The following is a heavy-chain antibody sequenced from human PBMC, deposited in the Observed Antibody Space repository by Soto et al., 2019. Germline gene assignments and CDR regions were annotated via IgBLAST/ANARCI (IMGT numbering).Heavy chain of an antibody. J-gene: IGHJ4*02. CDR3: VRARFAYFDPPASDY. CDR2: ITTFNGKT. V-gene: IGHV1-18*01. D-gene: IGHD3-9*01. CDR1: NYPFINFG. Sequence: QVQLVQSGAEVKKPGASVKVSCKASNYPFINFGISWVRQAPGQGLEWMGWITTFNGKTNYAQKFQGRITITADTSATTAYMELRSLISDDTAVYYCVRARFAYFDPPASDYWGQGTLVTVSS.